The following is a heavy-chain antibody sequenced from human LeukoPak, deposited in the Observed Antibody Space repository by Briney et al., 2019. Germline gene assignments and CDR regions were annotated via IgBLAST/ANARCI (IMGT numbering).Heavy chain of an antibody. V-gene: IGHV3-30*04. CDR1: GFTFSSYA. CDR3: ARDSKPQAPQPYCSGGSCYSGSYYYYYMDV. Sequence: PGGSLRLSCAASGFTFSSYALCWVRQAPGKGREWVAGISYDGSNKYYAASVKGRFTISRDNSKNTLYLQMNSLRAEDTAVYYCARDSKPQAPQPYCSGGSCYSGSYYYYYMDVWGKGTTVTVPS. CDR2: ISYDGSNK. J-gene: IGHJ6*03. D-gene: IGHD2-15*01.